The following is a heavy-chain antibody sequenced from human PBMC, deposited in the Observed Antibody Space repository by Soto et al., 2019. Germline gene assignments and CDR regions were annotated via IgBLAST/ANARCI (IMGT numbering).Heavy chain of an antibody. J-gene: IGHJ5*02. CDR3: TRDGYTSSWYVS. V-gene: IGHV3-66*01. Sequence: PGGSLRLSCAASGFTLDKYTMGWVRQAPGKGLEWVSVIYGDVSTYYADSVKGRFTISRDNSKNTVHLQMNSLRGDDTAVYYCTRDGYTSSWYVSWGRGTLVTVSS. D-gene: IGHD6-13*01. CDR1: GFTLDKYT. CDR2: IYGDVST.